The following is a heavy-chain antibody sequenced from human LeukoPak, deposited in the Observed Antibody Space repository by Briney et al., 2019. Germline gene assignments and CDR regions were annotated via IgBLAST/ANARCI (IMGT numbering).Heavy chain of an antibody. D-gene: IGHD3-10*01. V-gene: IGHV3-48*03. CDR2: ISSSGSTI. CDR1: GFTFSSYG. Sequence: PGGSLRLSCAASGFTFSSYGMNWVRQAPGKGLEWVSYISSSGSTIYYADSVKGRFTISRDNAKNSLYLQMNSLRAEDTAVYYCARGGIDDYYYYGMDVWGQGTTVTVSS. J-gene: IGHJ6*02. CDR3: ARGGIDDYYYYGMDV.